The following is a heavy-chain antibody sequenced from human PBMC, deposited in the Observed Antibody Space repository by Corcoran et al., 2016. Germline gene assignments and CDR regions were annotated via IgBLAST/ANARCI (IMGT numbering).Heavy chain of an antibody. CDR1: GGSISSSSYY. Sequence: QLQLQESGPGLVKPSETLSLTCTVSGGSISSSSYYWGWIRQPPGKGLEWIGIIYYSGSTYYNPSLKSRVTIAVDTSKNQFSLKLSSVTAADTAVYYCARDPTVSIAVAGGFDYWGQGTLVTVSS. CDR3: ARDPTVSIAVAGGFDY. V-gene: IGHV4-39*07. CDR2: IYYSGST. D-gene: IGHD6-19*01. J-gene: IGHJ4*02.